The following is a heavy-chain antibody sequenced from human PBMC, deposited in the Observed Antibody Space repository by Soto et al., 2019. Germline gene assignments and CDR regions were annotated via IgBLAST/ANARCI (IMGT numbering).Heavy chain of an antibody. CDR3: ARVSRGYSGYDLGVMDV. J-gene: IGHJ6*04. Sequence: ASVKVSRKASGYTFNNYGISWVRQAPGQRLEWMGWISAYNGNTNYAQKLQGRVTMTTDTSTSTAYMELRSLRSDDTAVYYCARVSRGYSGYDLGVMDVWGKGTTVNVSS. V-gene: IGHV1-18*01. CDR2: ISAYNGNT. D-gene: IGHD5-12*01. CDR1: GYTFNNYG.